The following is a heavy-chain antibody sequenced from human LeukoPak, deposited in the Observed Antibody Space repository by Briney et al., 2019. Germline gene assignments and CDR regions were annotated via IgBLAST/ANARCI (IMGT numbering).Heavy chain of an antibody. Sequence: GASVKVSCKASGGTFSSYAISWVRQAPGQGLEWMGRIIPILGIANYAHKFQGRVTITADKSTSTAYMELSSLRSEDTAVYYCANGDSSSYGGQFDYWGQGTLVTVSS. CDR2: IIPILGIA. CDR1: GGTFSSYA. D-gene: IGHD6-6*01. J-gene: IGHJ4*02. CDR3: ANGDSSSYGGQFDY. V-gene: IGHV1-69*04.